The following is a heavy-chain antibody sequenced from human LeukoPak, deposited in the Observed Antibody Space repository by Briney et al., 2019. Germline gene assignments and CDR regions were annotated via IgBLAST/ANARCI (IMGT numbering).Heavy chain of an antibody. D-gene: IGHD2-2*01. V-gene: IGHV1-2*02. CDR1: GYTFTGYY. CDR3: ARVSVPAAKGDAFDI. J-gene: IGHJ3*02. Sequence: ASVKVSCKASGYTFTGYYMHWVRQAPGQAPEWMGWINPNSGSTNYAQKFQGRVTMTRDTSISTAYMELTRLRSDDTAVYYCARVSVPAAKGDAFDIWGQGTMVTVSS. CDR2: INPNSGST.